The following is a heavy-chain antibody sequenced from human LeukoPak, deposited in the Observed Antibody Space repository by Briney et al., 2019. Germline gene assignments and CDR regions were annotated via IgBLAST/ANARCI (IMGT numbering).Heavy chain of an antibody. V-gene: IGHV5-51*01. CDR3: ARRYSYGLFDY. Sequence: YWIGWVRPMPGKGVEWMGIIYPGDSDTRYSPSFQGQVTISAAKSISTAYLQWSSLKASDTAMYYCARRYSYGLFDYWGQGTLVTVSS. CDR2: IYPGDSDT. CDR1: YW. D-gene: IGHD5-18*01. J-gene: IGHJ4*02.